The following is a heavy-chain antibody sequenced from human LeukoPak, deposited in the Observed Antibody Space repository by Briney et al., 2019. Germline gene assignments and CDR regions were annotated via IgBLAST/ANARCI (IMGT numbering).Heavy chain of an antibody. D-gene: IGHD3-16*01. CDR3: ARSSPLGGYAFDI. V-gene: IGHV3-64*02. Sequence: GGSLRLSCAASGFTFSSYAMHWVRQAPGEGLEYVSAISSNGGSTYYADSVKGRLTISRDNSKNTLYLQMGSLRAEDMAVYYCARSSPLGGYAFDIWGQGTMVTVSS. CDR2: ISSNGGST. J-gene: IGHJ3*02. CDR1: GFTFSSYA.